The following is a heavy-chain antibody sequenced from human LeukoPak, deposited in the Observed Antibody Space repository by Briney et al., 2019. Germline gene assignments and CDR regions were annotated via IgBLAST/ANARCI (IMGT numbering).Heavy chain of an antibody. D-gene: IGHD3-22*01. CDR1: GGSISSSSYY. J-gene: IGHJ3*02. CDR3: ASMIVVVITSAFDI. CDR2: IYYSGST. V-gene: IGHV4-39*07. Sequence: SETLSLTCTVSGGSISSSSYYWGWIRQPPGKGLEWIGSIYYSGSTYYNPSLKSRVTISVDTSKNQFSLKLSSVTAADTAVYYCASMIVVVITSAFDIWGQGTMVTVSS.